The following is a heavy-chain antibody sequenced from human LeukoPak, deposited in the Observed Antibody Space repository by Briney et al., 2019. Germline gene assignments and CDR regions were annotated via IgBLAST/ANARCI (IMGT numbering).Heavy chain of an antibody. Sequence: GVSLRLSCAASGFTFSSYAMHWVRQAPGKGLEGVAVISYDGSNKYYADSVKGRFTISRDNSKNTLYLQMNSLRAEDTAVYYCARDGEEGYCSSTSCYAEDFDYWGQGTLVTVSS. CDR2: ISYDGSNK. CDR3: ARDGEEGYCSSTSCYAEDFDY. V-gene: IGHV3-30*04. CDR1: GFTFSSYA. D-gene: IGHD2-2*01. J-gene: IGHJ4*02.